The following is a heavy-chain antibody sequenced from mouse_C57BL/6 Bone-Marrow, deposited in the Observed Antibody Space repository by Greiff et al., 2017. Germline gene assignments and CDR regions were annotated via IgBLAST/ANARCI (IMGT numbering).Heavy chain of an antibody. D-gene: IGHD3-2*02. J-gene: IGHJ3*01. CDR3: ARGQLRLLWFAY. V-gene: IGHV1-81*01. CDR1: GYTFTSYG. CDR2: IYPRSGNT. Sequence: LVESGAELARPGASVKLSCKASGYTFTSYGISWVKQRTGQGLEWIGEIYPRSGNTYYNEKFKGKATLTADKSSSTAYMELRSLTSEDSAVYFCARGQLRLLWFAYWGQGTLVTVSA.